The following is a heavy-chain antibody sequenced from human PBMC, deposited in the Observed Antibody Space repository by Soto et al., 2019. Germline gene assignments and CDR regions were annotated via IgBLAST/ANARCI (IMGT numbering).Heavy chain of an antibody. CDR2: IYHSGST. D-gene: IGHD2-8*01. CDR3: ARGREWCPSREEQYYYYGMDV. Sequence: PSETLSLTCAVSGGSISSSNWWSWVRQPPGKGLEWIGEIYHSGSTNYNPSLKSRVTISVDKSKNQFSLKLSSVTAADTAVYYCARGREWCPSREEQYYYYGMDVWGQGTTVTVSS. CDR1: GGSISSSNW. J-gene: IGHJ6*02. V-gene: IGHV4-4*02.